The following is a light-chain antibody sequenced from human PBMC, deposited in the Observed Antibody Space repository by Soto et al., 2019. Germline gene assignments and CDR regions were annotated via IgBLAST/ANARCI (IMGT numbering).Light chain of an antibody. V-gene: IGKV3-11*01. Sequence: EIVLTQSPGTLSLSPGERATLSCRASQSVSRYLAWYQQKPGQAPRLVMYDTSYRATGIPARFSGGGSGTDFTLTISSLEPEDFAVYYCQQRSNWITFGQGTKVDIK. CDR3: QQRSNWIT. CDR2: DTS. J-gene: IGKJ1*01. CDR1: QSVSRY.